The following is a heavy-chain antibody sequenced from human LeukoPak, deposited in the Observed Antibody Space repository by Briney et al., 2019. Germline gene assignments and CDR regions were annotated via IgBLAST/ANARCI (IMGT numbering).Heavy chain of an antibody. CDR2: ISYDGSNK. V-gene: IGHV3-30-3*01. Sequence: PGRSLRLSCAASGFTFSSYAMHWVRQAPGKGLEWVAVISYDGSNKYYADSVKGRFTISRDNSKNTLYLQMNSLRAEDTAVYYCARGIVVVPAATYYYYYYMDVWGKGTTVTVSS. CDR1: GFTFSSYA. J-gene: IGHJ6*03. D-gene: IGHD2-2*01. CDR3: ARGIVVVPAATYYYYYYMDV.